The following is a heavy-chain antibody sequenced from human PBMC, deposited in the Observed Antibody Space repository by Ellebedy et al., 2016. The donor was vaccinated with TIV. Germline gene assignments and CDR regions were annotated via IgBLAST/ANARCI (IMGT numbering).Heavy chain of an antibody. J-gene: IGHJ4*02. V-gene: IGHV1-2*02. D-gene: IGHD1-7*01. CDR3: ARGKKSLPELLAVY. Sequence: ASVKVSXXASGYTFTGYYMHWVRQAPGQGLEWMGWINPNSGGTNYAQKFQGRVTMTRDTSISTAYMELSRLRSDDTAVYYCARGKKSLPELLAVYWGQGTLVTVSS. CDR1: GYTFTGYY. CDR2: INPNSGGT.